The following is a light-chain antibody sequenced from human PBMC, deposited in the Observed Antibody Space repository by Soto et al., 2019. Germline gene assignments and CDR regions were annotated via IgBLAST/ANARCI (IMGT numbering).Light chain of an antibody. CDR1: STDVGGYNY. Sequence: QSVLTQPGSVSGSPGHSITISYTGTSTDVGGYNYVSWYQQHPGKAPKLMVYEVGNRPSGGSNRSSGSKSGNAASLTISGLQAEDEADYYCSSYTSSSTLVFGTGTKVTVL. CDR2: EVG. J-gene: IGLJ1*01. CDR3: SSYTSSSTLV. V-gene: IGLV2-14*01.